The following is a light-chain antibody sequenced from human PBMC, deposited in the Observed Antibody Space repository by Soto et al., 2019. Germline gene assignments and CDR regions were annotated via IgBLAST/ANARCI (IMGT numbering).Light chain of an antibody. CDR2: GAS. J-gene: IGKJ4*01. Sequence: EIVLTQSPGTLSLSPGGRATLSCRASQSVRSSYLAWYQQRPGQAPRLLIFGASFRATGIPDRFSGSGSGTDFTLTISRLEPEDLAVYYCQHYGSPLTFGGGTKVDIK. V-gene: IGKV3-20*01. CDR1: QSVRSSY. CDR3: QHYGSPLT.